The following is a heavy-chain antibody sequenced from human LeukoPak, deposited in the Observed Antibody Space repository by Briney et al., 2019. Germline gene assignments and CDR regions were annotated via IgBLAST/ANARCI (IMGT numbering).Heavy chain of an antibody. J-gene: IGHJ5*02. D-gene: IGHD3-3*01. CDR1: GFTFSSYA. V-gene: IGHV3-23*01. CDR3: ANNGVVTPFDP. CDR2: ISGSGGSA. Sequence: GGSLRLSCAASGFTFSSYAMSWVRQAPGKGLEWVSAISGSGGSAYYADSVKGRFTISRDNSKNTLYLQMNSLRAEDTAVYYCANNGVVTPFDPWGQGTLVTVSS.